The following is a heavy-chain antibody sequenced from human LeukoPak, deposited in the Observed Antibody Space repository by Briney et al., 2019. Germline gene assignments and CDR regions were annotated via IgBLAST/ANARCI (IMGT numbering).Heavy chain of an antibody. Sequence: PGGSLRLSCAASGFTFSSYAMSWVRQAPGKGLEWVSAISGSGGSTYYADSVKGRFTISRDNSKNTLYLQMDSLRAEDTAVYYCASSAEQWLAQPLDYWGQGTLVTVSS. J-gene: IGHJ4*02. CDR3: ASSAEQWLAQPLDY. V-gene: IGHV3-23*01. D-gene: IGHD6-19*01. CDR2: ISGSGGST. CDR1: GFTFSSYA.